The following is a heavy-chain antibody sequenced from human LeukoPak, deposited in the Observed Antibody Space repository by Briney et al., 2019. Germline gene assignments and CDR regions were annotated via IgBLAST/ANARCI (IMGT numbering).Heavy chain of an antibody. J-gene: IGHJ4*02. CDR2: ISYDGSNK. CDR1: GFTFSSYA. D-gene: IGHD5-18*01. V-gene: IGHV3-30*01. CDR3: AREALPGYSYKYYFDY. Sequence: GGSLRLSCAASGFTFSSYAMHWVRQAPGKGLEWVAVISYDGSNKYYADSVKGRFTISRDNSKNTLYLQMNSLRAEDTAVYHCAREALPGYSYKYYFDYWGQGTLVTVSS.